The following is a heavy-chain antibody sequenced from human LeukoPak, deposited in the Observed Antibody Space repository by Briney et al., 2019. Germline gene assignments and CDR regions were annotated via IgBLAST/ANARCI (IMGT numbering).Heavy chain of an antibody. CDR2: ISSSSSYI. Sequence: GGSLRLSCAASGFTFSSYSMNWVRQAPGKGLEWVSSISSSSSYIYYADSVKGRFTISRDNAKNSLYLQMNSLRAEDTAVYYCAKDFHASSGYYLDYWGQGTLVTVSS. J-gene: IGHJ4*02. CDR3: AKDFHASSGYYLDY. D-gene: IGHD3-22*01. V-gene: IGHV3-21*04. CDR1: GFTFSSYS.